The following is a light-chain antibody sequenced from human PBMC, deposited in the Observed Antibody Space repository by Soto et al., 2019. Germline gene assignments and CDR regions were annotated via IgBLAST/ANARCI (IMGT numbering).Light chain of an antibody. Sequence: QSALTQPPSASGAPGQSVTISCTGSSSDVGGYNYVSWYQQHPGKAPKLMIYDVSKRPSGVPDRFSGSKSGNTASLTVSGLQAEDEAEHYCSSYAGSNIVVFGGGTKLSVL. V-gene: IGLV2-8*01. CDR2: DVS. CDR3: SSYAGSNIVV. CDR1: SSDVGGYNY. J-gene: IGLJ2*01.